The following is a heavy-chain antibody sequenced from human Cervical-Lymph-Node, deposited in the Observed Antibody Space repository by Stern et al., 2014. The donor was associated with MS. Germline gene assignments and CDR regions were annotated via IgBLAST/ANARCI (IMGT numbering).Heavy chain of an antibody. CDR1: GYKFTNNW. V-gene: IGHV5-51*03. CDR2: IYPGDSET. J-gene: IGHJ4*02. Sequence: VQLVQSGAEVKKSGESLTISCEVSGYKFTNNWIGWVRQMPGKGLEWMGIIYPGDSETRYSPSCQGQFTILVDKSNTPTYLQWSSLKASDTAIYYCARRGHGYMGIDYWGQGTLVTVSS. CDR3: ARRGHGYMGIDY. D-gene: IGHD5-24*01.